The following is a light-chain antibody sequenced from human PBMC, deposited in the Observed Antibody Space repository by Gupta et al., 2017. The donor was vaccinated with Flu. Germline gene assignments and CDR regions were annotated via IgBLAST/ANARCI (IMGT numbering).Light chain of an antibody. Sequence: TSRSTDSGDAVGSKDVYWSQQKAAQAPLLVIYEESKRPAGTPDGFSATKSGTWATVTTSGAQVEDEGDYYCYSTDNSGNLRLFGGGTKLTVL. V-gene: IGLV3-10*01. J-gene: IGLJ3*02. CDR3: YSTDNSGNLRL. CDR1: AVGSKD. CDR2: EES.